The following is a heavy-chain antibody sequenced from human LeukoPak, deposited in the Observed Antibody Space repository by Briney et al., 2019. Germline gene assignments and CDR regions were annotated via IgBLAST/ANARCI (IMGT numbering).Heavy chain of an antibody. CDR1: GGSISSSSYY. D-gene: IGHD2-2*01. Sequence: PSETLSLTCTVSGGSISSSSYYWGWIRQPPGKGLEWIGSIYYSGSTYYNPSLKSRVTISVDTSKNQFSLKLSSVTAADTAVYYCARQGDIVVVPAAAGLSWFDPWGQGTLVTVSS. CDR2: IYYSGST. CDR3: ARQGDIVVVPAAAGLSWFDP. J-gene: IGHJ5*02. V-gene: IGHV4-39*01.